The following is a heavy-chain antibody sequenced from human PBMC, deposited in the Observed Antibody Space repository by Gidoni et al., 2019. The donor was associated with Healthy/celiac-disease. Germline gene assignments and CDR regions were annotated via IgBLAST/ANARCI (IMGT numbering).Heavy chain of an antibody. J-gene: IGHJ4*02. V-gene: IGHV3-30-3*01. CDR2: ISYDGSNK. Sequence: QVQLVESGGGVVQPGRSLRPSCAASGFTFSSYAMHWVRQAPGKGLEWVAVISYDGSNKYYADSVKGRFTISRDNSKNTLYLQMNSLRAEDTAVYYCARANFDWWFDYWGQGTLVTVSS. CDR1: GFTFSSYA. D-gene: IGHD3-9*01. CDR3: ARANFDWWFDY.